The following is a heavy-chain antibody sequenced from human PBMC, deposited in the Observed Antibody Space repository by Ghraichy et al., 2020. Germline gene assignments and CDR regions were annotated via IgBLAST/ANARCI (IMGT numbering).Heavy chain of an antibody. CDR1: GFTFSSYS. CDR2: ISSSSSYI. V-gene: IGHV3-21*01. Sequence: GESLNISCAASGFTFSSYSMNWVRRAPGKGLEWVSSISSSSSYIYYADSVKGRFTISRDNAKNSLYLQMNSLRAEDTAVYYCARWRYSSGWYEDWYFDLWGRGTLVTVSS. J-gene: IGHJ2*01. D-gene: IGHD6-19*01. CDR3: ARWRYSSGWYEDWYFDL.